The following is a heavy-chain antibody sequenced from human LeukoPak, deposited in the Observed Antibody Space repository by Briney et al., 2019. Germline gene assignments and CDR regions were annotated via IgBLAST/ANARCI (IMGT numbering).Heavy chain of an antibody. CDR1: GGSFSGYY. D-gene: IGHD3-9*01. Sequence: SETLSLTCAVYGGSFSGYYWSWIRQPPGKGLEWIGEINHSGSTNYNPSLKSRVTISVDTSKNQFSLKLSSVTAADTAVYYCARDYDILTGGFDYWGQGTLVTVSS. CDR2: INHSGST. CDR3: ARDYDILTGGFDY. V-gene: IGHV4-34*01. J-gene: IGHJ4*02.